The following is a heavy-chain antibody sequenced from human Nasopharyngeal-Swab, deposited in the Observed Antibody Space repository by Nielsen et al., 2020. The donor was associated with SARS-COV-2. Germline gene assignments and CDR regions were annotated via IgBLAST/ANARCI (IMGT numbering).Heavy chain of an antibody. CDR1: GYTFTGHY. CDR2: INPNSGGT. D-gene: IGHD2-2*01. J-gene: IGHJ6*02. Sequence: ASVKVSCKASGYTFTGHYMHWVRQAPGQGLEWMGRINPNSGGTNYAQKFQGRVTMTRDTSISTAYMELSRLRSDDTAVYYCARDMARYCSSTSCYAPGAYYYYGMDVWGQGTTVTVSS. CDR3: ARDMARYCSSTSCYAPGAYYYYGMDV. V-gene: IGHV1-2*06.